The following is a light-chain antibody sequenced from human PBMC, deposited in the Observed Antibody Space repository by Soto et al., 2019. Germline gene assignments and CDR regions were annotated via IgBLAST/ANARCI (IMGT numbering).Light chain of an antibody. V-gene: IGKV3-15*01. Sequence: EIVMTQSPATLSVSPGERATLSGTAGQSVSSNLAWYQQKPGQAPRLLIYGASTRATGIPARFSGSGSGTEFTLTISSLQSEDFAVYYCQRYNNWPAKTFGQGTKVEIK. J-gene: IGKJ1*01. CDR2: GAS. CDR1: QSVSSN. CDR3: QRYNNWPAKT.